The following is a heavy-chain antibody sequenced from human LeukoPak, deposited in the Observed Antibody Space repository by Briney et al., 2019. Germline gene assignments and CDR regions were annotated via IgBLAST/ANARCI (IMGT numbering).Heavy chain of an antibody. V-gene: IGHV4-39*07. D-gene: IGHD3-3*01. CDR2: INHSGST. J-gene: IGHJ6*03. CDR3: ARGADFWSGYRHYYYYYMDV. CDR1: GGSISSSSYY. Sequence: KSSETLSLTCTVSGGSISSSSYYWSWIRQPPGKGLEWIGEINHSGSTNYNPSLKSRVTISVDTSKNQFSLKLSSVTAADTAVYFCARGADFWSGYRHYYYYYMDVWGKGTTVTVSS.